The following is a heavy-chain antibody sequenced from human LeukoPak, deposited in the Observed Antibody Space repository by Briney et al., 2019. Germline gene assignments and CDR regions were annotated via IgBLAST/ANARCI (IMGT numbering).Heavy chain of an antibody. J-gene: IGHJ5*02. D-gene: IGHD5-18*01. CDR1: GGTFSSYA. Sequence: GASVKVSCKASGGTFSSYAISWVRQAPGQGLEWMGGIIPIFGTANYAQKFQGRVTITTDESTSTAYMELSSLRSEDTAVYYCARILVDTAMVVFDPWGQGTLVTVSS. CDR2: IIPIFGTA. V-gene: IGHV1-69*05. CDR3: ARILVDTAMVVFDP.